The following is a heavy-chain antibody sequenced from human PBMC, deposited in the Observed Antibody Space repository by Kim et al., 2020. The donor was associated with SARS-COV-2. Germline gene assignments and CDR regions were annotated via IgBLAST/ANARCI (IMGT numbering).Heavy chain of an antibody. CDR3: ARDFYYYDSSGYYYVGDDAFDI. CDR1: GYTFTSYG. Sequence: ASVKVSCKASGYTFTSYGISWVRQAPGQGLEWMGWISAYNGNTNYAQKLQGRVTMTTDTSTSTAYMELRSLRSGDTAVYYCARDFYYYDSSGYYYVGDDAFDIWGQGTMVTVSS. D-gene: IGHD3-22*01. V-gene: IGHV1-18*01. J-gene: IGHJ3*02. CDR2: ISAYNGNT.